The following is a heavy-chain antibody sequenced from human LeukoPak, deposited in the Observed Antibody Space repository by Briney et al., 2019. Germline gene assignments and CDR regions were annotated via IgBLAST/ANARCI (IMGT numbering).Heavy chain of an antibody. Sequence: ASVKVSCKASGGTFSSYAISWVRQAPGQGLELMGGIIPIFGTANYAQKFQGRVTITTDESTSTAYMELSSLRSEDTAVYYCARGGARHYYYYMDVWGKGTTVTVSS. CDR3: ARGGARHYYYYMDV. CDR2: IIPIFGTA. J-gene: IGHJ6*03. CDR1: GGTFSSYA. D-gene: IGHD6-6*01. V-gene: IGHV1-69*05.